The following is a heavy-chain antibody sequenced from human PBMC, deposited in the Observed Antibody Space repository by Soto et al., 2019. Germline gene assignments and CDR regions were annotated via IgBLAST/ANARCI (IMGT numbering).Heavy chain of an antibody. V-gene: IGHV3-48*01. CDR3: ARGGYCSSTTCPHYYMVV. CDR1: GFTFGSYS. CDR2: ISSGSSTI. J-gene: IGHJ6*03. D-gene: IGHD2-2*01. Sequence: EVQLVESGGGLVQAGGSLSLSCAASGFTFGSYSMNWVRQAAGKGLEWVSYISSGSSTIYYAGSVKGRFTISRDNAKNSLYLQMNSLRAEDTAVYYCARGGYCSSTTCPHYYMVVWGKGTTVTVSS.